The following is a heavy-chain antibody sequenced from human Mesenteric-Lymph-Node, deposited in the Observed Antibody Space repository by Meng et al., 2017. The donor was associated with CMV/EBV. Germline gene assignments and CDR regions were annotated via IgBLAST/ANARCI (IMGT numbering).Heavy chain of an antibody. J-gene: IGHJ4*02. V-gene: IGHV3-11*04. CDR3: ARGLKVAARAFDS. CDR2: FVSRGNTI. Sequence: CAASSFTCSDYSKGWVRQAPGKGLEWISYFVSRGNTIYYTNSVKGRFTISRDNTKISLDLQVNSLRAADTAVYYCARGLKVAARAFDSWGQGTLVTVSS. CDR1: SFTCSDYS. D-gene: IGHD6-6*01.